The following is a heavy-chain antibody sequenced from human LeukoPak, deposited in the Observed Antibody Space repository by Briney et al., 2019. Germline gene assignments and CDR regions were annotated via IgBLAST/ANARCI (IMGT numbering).Heavy chain of an antibody. CDR1: GYTFTDYY. V-gene: IGHV1-2*02. D-gene: IGHD5-12*01. Sequence: ASVKVSCKTSGYTFTDYYMHWVRQAPGQGLEWMGWVNPNSGGTNYAQKFQGRVTMTGDTSFSTAYMELRSLRSDDTAVYYCARDRQDIVAIDTDAFDIWGQGTMVTVSS. CDR2: VNPNSGGT. J-gene: IGHJ3*02. CDR3: ARDRQDIVAIDTDAFDI.